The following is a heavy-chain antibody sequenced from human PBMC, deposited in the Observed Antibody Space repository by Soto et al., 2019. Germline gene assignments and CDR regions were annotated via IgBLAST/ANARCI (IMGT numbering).Heavy chain of an antibody. V-gene: IGHV3-33*08. D-gene: IGHD4-4*01. J-gene: IGHJ3*02. CDR3: ARDRTYSNDAFDI. CDR2: IWYDGSNQ. Sequence: GGSLRLSCAASGFTFSSYGMHWVRQAPGKGLEWVAVIWYDGSNQYYADSVKGRFTIARDNSKNTLYLQMNSLRAEDTAVYYCARDRTYSNDAFDIWGQGTMGTVSS. CDR1: GFTFSSYG.